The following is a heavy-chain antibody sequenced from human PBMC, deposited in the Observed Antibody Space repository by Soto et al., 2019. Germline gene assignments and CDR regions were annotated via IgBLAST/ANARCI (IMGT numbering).Heavy chain of an antibody. CDR3: ARRYSGYDFYWFDP. Sequence: GASVKVSCKASGYTFTSYGMHWVRQAPGQRLEWMGWISAYNGNTNYAQKLQGRVTMTTDTSTSTAYMELRSLRSDDTAVYYCARRYSGYDFYWFDPWGQGTLVTVSS. CDR2: ISAYNGNT. J-gene: IGHJ5*02. D-gene: IGHD5-12*01. V-gene: IGHV1-18*01. CDR1: GYTFTSYG.